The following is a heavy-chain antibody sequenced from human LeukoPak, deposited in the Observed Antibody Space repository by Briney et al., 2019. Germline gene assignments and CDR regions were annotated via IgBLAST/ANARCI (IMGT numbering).Heavy chain of an antibody. D-gene: IGHD6-19*01. CDR3: AKDMYSSGWSYDAFDI. Sequence: PGGSLRLSCAASGFTFSSYAMSWVRQAPGKGLEWVSAISGSGGSTYYADSVKGRFTISRGNSKNTLYLQMNSLRAEDTAVYYCAKDMYSSGWSYDAFDIWGQGTMVTVSS. V-gene: IGHV3-23*01. CDR2: ISGSGGST. J-gene: IGHJ3*02. CDR1: GFTFSSYA.